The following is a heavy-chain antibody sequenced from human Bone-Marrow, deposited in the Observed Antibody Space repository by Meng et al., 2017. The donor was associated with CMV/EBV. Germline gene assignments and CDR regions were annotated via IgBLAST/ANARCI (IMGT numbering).Heavy chain of an antibody. J-gene: IGHJ6*02. CDR1: GFTFSSYG. Sequence: GESLKISCAASGFTFSSYGMHWVRQAPGKGLEWVAFIRYDGSNKYYADSVKGRFTISRDNAKNSLYLQMNSLRAEDTALYYCAKAYYDFWSGYYMDVWGQGTTVTVSS. CDR2: IRYDGSNK. V-gene: IGHV3-30*02. CDR3: AKAYYDFWSGYYMDV. D-gene: IGHD3-3*01.